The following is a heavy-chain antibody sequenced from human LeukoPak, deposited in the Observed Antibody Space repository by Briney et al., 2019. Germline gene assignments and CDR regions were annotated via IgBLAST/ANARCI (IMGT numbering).Heavy chain of an antibody. D-gene: IGHD3-10*01. Sequence: PSETLSLTCTVSGGSISSYYWSWIRQPPGKGLEWIGYIYYSGSTNYNPSLKSRVTISVDTSKNQFSLKLSSVTAADTAVYYCARPTILLWFGHDAFDIWGQGTMVTVSS. CDR3: ARPTILLWFGHDAFDI. V-gene: IGHV4-59*12. J-gene: IGHJ3*02. CDR1: GGSISSYY. CDR2: IYYSGST.